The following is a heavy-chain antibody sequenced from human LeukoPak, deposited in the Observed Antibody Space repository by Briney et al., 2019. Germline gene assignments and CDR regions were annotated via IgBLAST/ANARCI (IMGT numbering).Heavy chain of an antibody. J-gene: IGHJ6*03. CDR2: IKQDGSEK. CDR3: ARVAHRGYAYYYYYYMDV. D-gene: IGHD5-12*01. CDR1: GFTFSSYW. V-gene: IGHV3-7*01. Sequence: GGSLRLSCAASGFTFSSYWMRWVRQAPGKGLEWVANIKQDGSEKYYVDSVKGRFTISRDNAKNSLYLQMNSLRAEDTAVYYCARVAHRGYAYYYYYYMDVWGKGTTVTVSS.